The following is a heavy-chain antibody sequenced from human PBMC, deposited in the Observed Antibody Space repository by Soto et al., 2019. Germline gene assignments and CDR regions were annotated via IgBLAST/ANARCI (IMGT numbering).Heavy chain of an antibody. D-gene: IGHD1-7*01. V-gene: IGHV1-69*13. J-gene: IGHJ6*02. CDR3: ARPMELGYYYYGMDV. CDR2: IIPIFGTA. Sequence: ASVKVSCKASGGTFSSYAISWVRQAPGQGLEWMGGIIPIFGTANYAQKFQGRVTITADESTSTAYMELSSLRSEDTAVYYCARPMELGYYYYGMDVWGQGTTVTVSS. CDR1: GGTFSSYA.